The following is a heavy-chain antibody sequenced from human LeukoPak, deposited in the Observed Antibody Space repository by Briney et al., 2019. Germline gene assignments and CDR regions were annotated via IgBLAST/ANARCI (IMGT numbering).Heavy chain of an antibody. J-gene: IGHJ3*02. Sequence: ASVKVSCKASGYTFTSYGISWVRQAPGQGLEWMGWISAYNGNTNYAQKLQGRVTMTTDTSTSTAYMELRSLRSDDTAVYYCARDKNKWLVQLSDAFDIWGQGTMVTVSS. CDR3: ARDKNKWLVQLSDAFDI. CDR2: ISAYNGNT. D-gene: IGHD6-19*01. CDR1: GYTFTSYG. V-gene: IGHV1-18*01.